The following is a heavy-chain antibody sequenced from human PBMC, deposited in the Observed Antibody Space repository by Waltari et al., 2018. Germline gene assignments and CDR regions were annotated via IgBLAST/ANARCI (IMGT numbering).Heavy chain of an antibody. D-gene: IGHD3-9*01. V-gene: IGHV1-69-2*01. CDR1: GYTFTDRY. CDR3: SLGGILTSYYHVDYYFYMDV. J-gene: IGHJ6*03. Sequence: EVQLVQSGAEVKKPGATVKISCKTSGYTFTDRYMHWVQQAPGKGLEWMGRVDAENGETIYAEKFQGRLTITADTSIDTVYMELSSLSSEDTAVYYCSLGGILTSYYHVDYYFYMDVWGKGTSVTVSS. CDR2: VDAENGET.